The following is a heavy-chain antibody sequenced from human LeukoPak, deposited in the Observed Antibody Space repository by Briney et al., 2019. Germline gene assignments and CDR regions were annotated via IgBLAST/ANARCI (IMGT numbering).Heavy chain of an antibody. Sequence: SETLSLTCTVSGGSISSGGYYWSWIRQHPGKGLEWIGYIYYSGSTYYNPSLKSRVTISVDTSKNQFSLKLSSATAADTAVYYCARDTQARWFDPWGQGTLVTVSS. CDR1: GGSISSGGYY. CDR3: ARDTQARWFDP. V-gene: IGHV4-31*03. D-gene: IGHD6-6*01. J-gene: IGHJ5*02. CDR2: IYYSGST.